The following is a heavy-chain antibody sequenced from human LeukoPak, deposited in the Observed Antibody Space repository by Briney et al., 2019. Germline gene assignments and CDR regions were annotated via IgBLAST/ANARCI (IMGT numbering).Heavy chain of an antibody. CDR1: GYTFDDYA. CDR3: AKSVSLGYCRGGRCSYYIVY. D-gene: IGHD2-15*01. V-gene: IGHV3-9*03. Sequence: GRSLRLSCAASGYTFDDYAMHWVRQAPGKGLEWVSGISWNSGSIGYADSVKGRFTISRDNAKNSLYLQMNSLRAEDMALYCCAKSVSLGYCRGGRCSYYIVYWGQGTLVTVSS. J-gene: IGHJ4*02. CDR2: ISWNSGSI.